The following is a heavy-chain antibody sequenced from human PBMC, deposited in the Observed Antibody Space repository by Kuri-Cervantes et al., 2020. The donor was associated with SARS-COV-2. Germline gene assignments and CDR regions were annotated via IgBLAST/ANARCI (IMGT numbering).Heavy chain of an antibody. V-gene: IGHV4-34*01. CDR1: GGSFSGYY. D-gene: IGHD3-3*01. CDR3: ARRLWSGYSFRYYHYMDV. CDR2: INHSGST. J-gene: IGHJ6*03. Sequence: SQTLSLTCAVYGGSFSGYYWTWIRQPPGKGLEWIGEINHSGSTNYNPSLKSRVTISVDTSKNQISLKLSSVTAADTAVYYCARRLWSGYSFRYYHYMDVWAKGPRSPSP.